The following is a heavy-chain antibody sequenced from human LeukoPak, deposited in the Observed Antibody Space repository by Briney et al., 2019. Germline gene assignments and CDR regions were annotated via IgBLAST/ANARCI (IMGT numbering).Heavy chain of an antibody. Sequence: PGGSLRLSCAASGFTFSSYAMSWVRQAPGKGLEWVSATSGSGGSTYYADSVKGRFTISRDNSKNTLYLQMNSLRAEDTAVYYCAKAFAWIVGAFDFDYWGQGTLVTVSS. D-gene: IGHD1-26*01. J-gene: IGHJ4*02. CDR3: AKAFAWIVGAFDFDY. V-gene: IGHV3-23*01. CDR1: GFTFSSYA. CDR2: TSGSGGST.